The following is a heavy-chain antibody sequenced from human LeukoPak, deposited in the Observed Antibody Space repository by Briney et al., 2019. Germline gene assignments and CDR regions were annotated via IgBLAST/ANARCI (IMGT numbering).Heavy chain of an antibody. CDR2: ISWNSGSI. V-gene: IGHV3-9*01. CDR1: GFTFDDYA. CDR3: AKDIFRITMIVVEHGMDV. J-gene: IGHJ6*02. Sequence: PGGSLRLSCAASGFTFDDYAMQWVRQAPGKGLEWVSGISWNSGSIGYADSVKGRFTISRDNAKNSLYLQMNSLRAEDTALYYCAKDIFRITMIVVEHGMDVWGQGTTVTVSS. D-gene: IGHD3-22*01.